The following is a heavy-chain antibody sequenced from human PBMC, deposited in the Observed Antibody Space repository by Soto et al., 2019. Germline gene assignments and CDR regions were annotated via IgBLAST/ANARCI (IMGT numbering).Heavy chain of an antibody. CDR3: ARRNNSGPIDH. Sequence: QVQLVQSGAEVKVPGASVKISCKASGFIFTTHAIHWIRQAPGQRLEWMGWINAGNGNTKYSERLQDRVTITRDTSASTAYLELSSLRSEDRAVYYCARRNNSGPIDHWGQGTLVIVSS. CDR2: INAGNGNT. D-gene: IGHD3-22*01. V-gene: IGHV1-3*01. J-gene: IGHJ4*02. CDR1: GFIFTTHA.